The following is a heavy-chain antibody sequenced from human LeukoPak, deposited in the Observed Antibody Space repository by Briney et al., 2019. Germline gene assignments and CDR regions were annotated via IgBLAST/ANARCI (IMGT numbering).Heavy chain of an antibody. J-gene: IGHJ5*02. CDR2: IIPIFGTA. CDR1: GGTFSSYA. D-gene: IGHD6-13*01. CDR3: ARDQLSCGPKLVWFDP. Sequence: SVKVSCKASGGTFSSYAISWVRQAPGQGLEWMGRIIPIFGTANYAQKFQGRVTITTDESTSTAYMELSSLRSEDTAVYYCARDQLSCGPKLVWFDPWGQGTLVTVSS. V-gene: IGHV1-69*05.